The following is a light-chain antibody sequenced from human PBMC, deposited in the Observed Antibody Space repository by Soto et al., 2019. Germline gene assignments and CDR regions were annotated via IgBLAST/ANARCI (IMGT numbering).Light chain of an antibody. CDR3: QQTYSTPPT. J-gene: IGKJ1*01. V-gene: IGKV1-39*01. CDR2: DVS. Sequence: DIQMTQSPSSPSPSVGDRVTITCRASRSISDWLAWYQQKPGKAPELLIFDVSNLKSGVSSRFSGSGSGTDFNLTISSLQPEDFATYYCQQTYSTPPTFGQGTKVDIK. CDR1: RSISDW.